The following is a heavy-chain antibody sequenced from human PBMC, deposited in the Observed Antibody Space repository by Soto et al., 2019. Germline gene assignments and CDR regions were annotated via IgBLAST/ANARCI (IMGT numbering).Heavy chain of an antibody. CDR1: GYTFTSYA. CDR3: ARGADGDSHHWYFDL. J-gene: IGHJ2*01. CDR2: INAGNGNT. D-gene: IGHD4-17*01. Sequence: QVQLVQSGAEVKKPGASVKVSCKASGYTFTSYAMHWVRQAPGQRLEWMGWINAGNGNTKYSQKFHGRVTITRDTSASTAYMELSSLRSEDTAVYYCARGADGDSHHWYFDLWGRGTLVTVSS. V-gene: IGHV1-3*01.